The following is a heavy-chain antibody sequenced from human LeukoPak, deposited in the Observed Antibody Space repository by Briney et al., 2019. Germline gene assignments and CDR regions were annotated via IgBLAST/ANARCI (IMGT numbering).Heavy chain of an antibody. CDR3: ARGRYSYGAPVDY. CDR2: IIPIFGTA. V-gene: IGHV1-69*06. J-gene: IGHJ4*02. Sequence: SVKVSCKASGGTFSSYAISWVRQAPGQGLEWMGGIIPIFGTANYAQKFQGRVTITADKSTSTAYMELSSLRSEDTAVYYCARGRYSYGAPVDYWGQGTLVTVSS. D-gene: IGHD5-18*01. CDR1: GGTFSSYA.